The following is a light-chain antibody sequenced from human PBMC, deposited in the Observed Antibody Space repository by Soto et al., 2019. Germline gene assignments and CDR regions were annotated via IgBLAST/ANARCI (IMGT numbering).Light chain of an antibody. V-gene: IGKV1-33*01. Sequence: DIQMTQSPYSLSASVGDRVTITCKASQDISNYLNWYQQKPVKAPKLLIYDASNLETGVPSMFSGSGSGTDFTFTISSLQPEDIATYYCQQYDNLPLTFGGGTKVDIK. CDR2: DAS. CDR3: QQYDNLPLT. CDR1: QDISNY. J-gene: IGKJ4*01.